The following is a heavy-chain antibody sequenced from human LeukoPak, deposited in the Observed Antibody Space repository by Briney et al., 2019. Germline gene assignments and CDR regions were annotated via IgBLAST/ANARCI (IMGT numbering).Heavy chain of an antibody. D-gene: IGHD6-19*01. V-gene: IGHV1-2*02. CDR1: EYTFTGYY. CDR3: ARDVSSGWPPEDYYYMDV. CDR2: INPNSGAT. Sequence: GASVKVSCKASEYTFTGYYMHWVRQAPGQGLEWMGWINPNSGATSYAQKFQGRVTMTRDTSISTAYMELSRLRSDDTAVYYCARDVSSGWPPEDYYYMDVWGKGTTVTVSS. J-gene: IGHJ6*03.